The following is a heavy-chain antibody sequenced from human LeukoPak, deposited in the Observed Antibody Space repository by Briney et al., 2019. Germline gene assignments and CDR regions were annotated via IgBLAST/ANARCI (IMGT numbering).Heavy chain of an antibody. V-gene: IGHV4-61*01. J-gene: IGHJ4*02. CDR1: GGSVSSGSYY. CDR3: ARRWYHAYCDY. CDR2: IDYSGST. Sequence: SETLSLACTVSGGSVSSGSYYWSWVRQPPGKGLEWIGCIDYSGSTYYNPSLKSRVTASADTSKNQFSLKLTSVTAADTAVYYCARRWYHAYCDYWGQGSLVTVSS. D-gene: IGHD2-15*01.